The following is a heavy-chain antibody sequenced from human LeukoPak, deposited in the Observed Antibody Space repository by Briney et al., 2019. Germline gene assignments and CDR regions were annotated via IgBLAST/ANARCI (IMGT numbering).Heavy chain of an antibody. CDR3: ARETCSSTSCPNDY. Sequence: ASVKVSCKASGYTFTGYYMHWVRQAPGQGLEWMGWINPNSGGTNYAQKFQGWVTMTRDTSISTAYMDLSRLRSDDTAVYYCARETCSSTSCPNDYWGQGTLVTVSS. CDR1: GYTFTGYY. D-gene: IGHD2-2*01. V-gene: IGHV1-2*04. J-gene: IGHJ4*02. CDR2: INPNSGGT.